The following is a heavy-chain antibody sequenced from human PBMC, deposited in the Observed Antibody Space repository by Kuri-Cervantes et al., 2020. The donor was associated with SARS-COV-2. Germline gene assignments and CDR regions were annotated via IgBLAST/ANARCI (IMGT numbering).Heavy chain of an antibody. CDR3: ARDRGDYGDYGGFFDY. J-gene: IGHJ4*02. Sequence: GESLKISCPASGFTVTNNYMSWVRQAPGKGLEWVSIFSGAGSTYYADSVKGRFTISSDNSKNTRYLQMNSLRAEDTAVYYCARDRGDYGDYGGFFDYWGQGTLVTVSS. D-gene: IGHD4-17*01. CDR2: FSGAGST. CDR1: GFTVTNNY. V-gene: IGHV3-66*01.